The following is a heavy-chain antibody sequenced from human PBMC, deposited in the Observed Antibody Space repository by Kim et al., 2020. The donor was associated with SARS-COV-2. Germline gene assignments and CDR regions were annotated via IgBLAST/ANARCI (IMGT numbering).Heavy chain of an antibody. V-gene: IGHV3-48*02. Sequence: KDYADSGKGRFTISRDNAKNSLYLQMNSLRDEDTAVYFCVRPDYGDYGFRWGQGTLVTVSS. D-gene: IGHD4-17*01. J-gene: IGHJ4*02. CDR3: VRPDYGDYGFR. CDR2: K.